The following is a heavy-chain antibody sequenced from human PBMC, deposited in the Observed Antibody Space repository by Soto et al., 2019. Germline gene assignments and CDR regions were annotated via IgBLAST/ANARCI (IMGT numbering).Heavy chain of an antibody. CDR2: IYYSGST. CDR1: GGSISSSSYY. J-gene: IGHJ4*02. CDR3: ARLWEPFDF. D-gene: IGHD1-26*01. V-gene: IGHV4-39*01. Sequence: SETLSLTCTVSGGSISSSSYYWGWIRQPPGKGLEWIGSIYYSGSTYYNPSLKSRVTISVDTSKNQFSLKLSSVTAADTAVYYCARLWEPFDFWAQRTLVTVSS.